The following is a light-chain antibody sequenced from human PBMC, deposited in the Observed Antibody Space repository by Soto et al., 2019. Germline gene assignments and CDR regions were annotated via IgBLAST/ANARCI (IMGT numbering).Light chain of an antibody. Sequence: QSELTQPPSASGTPGQRVTISCSGSSSNIGSNYVYWYQQLPGTAPKLLIYGNHQRPSGVPDRFSGSKSGTSASLAISGLRSEDEADYYCAAWDDSLSGPEVFGTGTKLTVL. J-gene: IGLJ1*01. V-gene: IGLV1-47*01. CDR1: SSNIGSNY. CDR2: GNH. CDR3: AAWDDSLSGPEV.